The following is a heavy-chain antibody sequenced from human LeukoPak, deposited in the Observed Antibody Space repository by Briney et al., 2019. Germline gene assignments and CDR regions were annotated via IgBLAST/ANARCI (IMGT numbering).Heavy chain of an antibody. Sequence: ASVKVSCKASGYTFTGYYMHWVRQAPGQGLEWMGWINPNSGGTNYAQKFQGRVTMTTDTSTSTAYMELRSLRSDDTAVYYCASMSGTPGIAATGFDYWGQGTLVTVSS. CDR1: GYTFTGYY. J-gene: IGHJ4*02. CDR2: INPNSGGT. CDR3: ASMSGTPGIAATGFDY. D-gene: IGHD6-13*01. V-gene: IGHV1-2*02.